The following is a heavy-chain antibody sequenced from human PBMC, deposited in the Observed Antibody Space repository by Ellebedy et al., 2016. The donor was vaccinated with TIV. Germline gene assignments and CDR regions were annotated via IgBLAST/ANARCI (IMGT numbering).Heavy chain of an antibody. D-gene: IGHD3-22*01. V-gene: IGHV3-64*04. CDR1: GFTFKDYV. CDR3: AKETWESSGHYIDY. Sequence: GESLKISCSASGFTFKDYVMHWVRQAPGKGLEYVSAVSRDGGNTYYASSAKGRFTISRDNSKNTLSLQMNSLRAEDTAVYYCAKETWESSGHYIDYWGQGTLVTVSS. CDR2: VSRDGGNT. J-gene: IGHJ4*02.